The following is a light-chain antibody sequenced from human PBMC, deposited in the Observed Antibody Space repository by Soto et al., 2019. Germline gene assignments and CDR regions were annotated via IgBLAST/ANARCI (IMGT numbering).Light chain of an antibody. CDR3: QQYNSYSRNT. V-gene: IGKV1-5*03. J-gene: IGKJ2*01. Sequence: DIHMTQSPSTLSASVGDRVTITCRASQSISSWLAWYQQKPGKAPKLLIYKASSLESGGPSRFSGSGSGTEFTLTISSLQPDDFASYYCQQYNSYSRNTFGQGTKLEIK. CDR2: KAS. CDR1: QSISSW.